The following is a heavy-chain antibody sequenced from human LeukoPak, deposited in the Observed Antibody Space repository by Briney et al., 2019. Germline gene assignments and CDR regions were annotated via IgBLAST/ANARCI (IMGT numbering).Heavy chain of an antibody. CDR2: ISYSGGT. Sequence: RPGGSLRLSCAASGFTLSSYWMSWIRQPPGKGLEWIGYISYSGGTYYNPSLKSRFSISLDTSKSQFSLKMTSVTAADTAVYYCATTSKYIGSGRDDSFDIWGQGTMVTVSS. V-gene: IGHV4-59*06. J-gene: IGHJ3*02. CDR3: ATTSKYIGSGRDDSFDI. D-gene: IGHD3-10*01. CDR1: GFTLSSYW.